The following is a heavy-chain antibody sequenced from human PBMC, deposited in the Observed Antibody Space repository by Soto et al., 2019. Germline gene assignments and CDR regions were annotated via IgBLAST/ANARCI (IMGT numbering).Heavy chain of an antibody. J-gene: IGHJ4*02. CDR2: ISYDGSNK. CDR3: AKVPEELDWLLPFDY. V-gene: IGHV3-30*18. D-gene: IGHD3-9*01. Sequence: PGGSLRLSCAASGFTFSSYGMHWVRQAPGKGLEWVAVISYDGSNKYYADSVKGRFTISRDNSKNTLYLQMNSLRAEDTAVYYCAKVPEELDWLLPFDYWGQGALVTVSS. CDR1: GFTFSSYG.